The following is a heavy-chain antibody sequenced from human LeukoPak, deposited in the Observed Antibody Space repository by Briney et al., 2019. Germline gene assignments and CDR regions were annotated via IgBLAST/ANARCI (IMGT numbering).Heavy chain of an antibody. D-gene: IGHD6-19*01. CDR2: ISGSGGST. V-gene: IGHV3-23*01. CDR1: GFTFSSYG. J-gene: IGHJ6*03. CDR3: AKDSLSGWYARHYYYYYYMDV. Sequence: GGSLGLSCAASGFTFSSYGMSWVRQAPGKGLEWVSAISGSGGSTYYADSVKGRLTISRDNSKNTLYLQMNSLRAEDTAVYYCAKDSLSGWYARHYYYYYYMDVWGKGTTVTISS.